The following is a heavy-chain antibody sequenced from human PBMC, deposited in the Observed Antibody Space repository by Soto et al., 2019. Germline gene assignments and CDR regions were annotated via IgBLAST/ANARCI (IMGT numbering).Heavy chain of an antibody. D-gene: IGHD2-15*01. CDR3: ARGSTVAAILFDY. Sequence: PSETLSLTCTVSGGSITSYYWSWIRQPPGKGLEWIGYIYYSGSTYYNPSLKSRVTISVDTSKNQFSLKLSSVTAADTAVYYCARGSTVAAILFDYWGQGTLVTVSS. J-gene: IGHJ4*02. CDR1: GGSITSYY. CDR2: IYYSGST. V-gene: IGHV4-59*12.